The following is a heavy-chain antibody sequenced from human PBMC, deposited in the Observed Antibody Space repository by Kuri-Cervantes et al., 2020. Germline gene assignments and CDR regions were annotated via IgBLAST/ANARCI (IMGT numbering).Heavy chain of an antibody. J-gene: IGHJ4*02. D-gene: IGHD5-12*01. Sequence: SETLSLTCTVSGYSISSGYYWGWIRQPPGKGLEWIGSMYHSGITYYNPSLKSRVTISVDTSKNQFSLKLSSVTAADTAVYYCAREDIMSSAPTNWGQGTLVTVSS. V-gene: IGHV4-38-2*02. CDR3: AREDIMSSAPTN. CDR1: GYSISSGYY. CDR2: MYHSGIT.